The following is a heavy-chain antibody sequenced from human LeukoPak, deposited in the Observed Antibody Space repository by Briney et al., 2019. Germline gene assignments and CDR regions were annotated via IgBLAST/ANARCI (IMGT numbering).Heavy chain of an antibody. V-gene: IGHV4-59*01. CDR1: GVSLSNYY. CDR3: ARLVRYYDTSTYYDFDY. CDR2: TSHSGSA. J-gene: IGHJ4*02. Sequence: SETLSLTCTVSGVSLSNYYWSWIRQPPGKGLEWIAYTSHSGSASYNPSLESRVTISLDTSKNQFPLRLDSVTAADTAVYYCARLVRYYDTSTYYDFDYWGQGILVTVSS. D-gene: IGHD3-22*01.